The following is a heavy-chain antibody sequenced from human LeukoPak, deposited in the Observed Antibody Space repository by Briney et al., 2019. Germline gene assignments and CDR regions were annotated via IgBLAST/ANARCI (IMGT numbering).Heavy chain of an antibody. J-gene: IGHJ4*02. CDR3: ARDLSRDGYQEYYFDY. CDR1: GYTFTGYY. CDR2: INPSIGSI. V-gene: IGHV1-46*03. D-gene: IGHD5-24*01. Sequence: ASVKVSCKASGYTFTGYYMHWVRQAPGQGLEWMGMINPSIGSISYAQRFQGRVSMTWDTSTSTVYVELSSLRSEDTAIYYCARDLSRDGYQEYYFDYWGQGTLDTVSS.